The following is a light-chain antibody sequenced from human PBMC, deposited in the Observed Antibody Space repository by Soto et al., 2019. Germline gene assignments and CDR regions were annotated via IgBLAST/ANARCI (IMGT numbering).Light chain of an antibody. CDR1: SRDVGRNDY. V-gene: IGLV2-11*01. CDR2: DVR. Sequence: QSVLTQPRSVSGSPGQSVTISCAGTSRDVGRNDYVSWYQQHPGKAPQLMIYDVRKRPSGVPDRFSGSKSGNTASLTISGLQAEDEATYYCCSYAGNWVFGGGTQLTVL. J-gene: IGLJ3*02. CDR3: CSYAGNWV.